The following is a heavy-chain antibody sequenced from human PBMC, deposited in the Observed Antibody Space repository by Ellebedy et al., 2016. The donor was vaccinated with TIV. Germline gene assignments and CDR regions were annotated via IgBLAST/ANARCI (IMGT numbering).Heavy chain of an antibody. CDR2: IWYDGSNK. CDR1: GFTFSSYG. CDR3: AKARGSSWNDFDY. D-gene: IGHD1-1*01. Sequence: GESLKISXAASGFTFSSYGMHWVRQAPGKGLEWVAVIWYDGSNKYYADSVKGRFTISRDNYKNTLYLQMNSLRAEDTAVYYCAKARGSSWNDFDYWGQGTLVTVSS. J-gene: IGHJ4*02. V-gene: IGHV3-33*06.